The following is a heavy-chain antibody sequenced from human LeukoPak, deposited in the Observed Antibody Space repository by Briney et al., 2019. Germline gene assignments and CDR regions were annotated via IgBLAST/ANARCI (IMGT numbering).Heavy chain of an antibody. CDR1: GYTFTSYY. CDR2: INPSGGST. Sequence: ASVKVSCKASGYTFTSYYMHWVLQAPGQGLEWMGIINPSGGSTSYAQKFQGRVTMTRDTSTSTVYMELSRLRSDDTAVYYCARATYYYDSSGYSKDWYFDLWGRGTLVTVSS. CDR3: ARATYYYDSSGYSKDWYFDL. J-gene: IGHJ2*01. D-gene: IGHD3-22*01. V-gene: IGHV1-46*01.